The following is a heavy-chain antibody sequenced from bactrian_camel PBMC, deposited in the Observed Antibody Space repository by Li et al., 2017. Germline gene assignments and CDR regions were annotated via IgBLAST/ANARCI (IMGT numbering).Heavy chain of an antibody. CDR1: VYAFSGNS. D-gene: IGHD2*01. Sequence: HVQLVESGGGSVQAGGSLRLSCAASVYAFSGNSMGWFRQAPGKERERVAAIDGTGDTTYADSVKGRFTISKDGAKKLLYLQMNSLKPEDTGMYYRAAAHNPWYDCGFLPAEKGNSAFGNWGQGTQVTVS. CDR2: IDGTGDT. V-gene: IGHV3S53*01. CDR3: AAAHNPWYDCGFLPAEKGNSAFGN. J-gene: IGHJ6*01.